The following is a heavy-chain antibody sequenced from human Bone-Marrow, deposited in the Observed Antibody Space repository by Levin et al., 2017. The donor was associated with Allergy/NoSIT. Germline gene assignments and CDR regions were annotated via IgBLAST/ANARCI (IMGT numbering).Heavy chain of an antibody. J-gene: IGHJ3*02. V-gene: IGHV4-30-2*01. Sequence: TSETLSLTCTVSGGSISSDGYSWNWIRQPPGKGLEWIGYIYHSGNIFHSGNTYYSPSLKSRVTISVDTSKNQFSLKLTSVTAADTALYYCAGQGECSGANCYTRTHDACDIWGQGTMVTVSS. CDR1: GGSISSDGYS. CDR2: IYHSGNIFHSGNT. CDR3: AGQGECSGANCYTRTHDACDI. D-gene: IGHD2-15*01.